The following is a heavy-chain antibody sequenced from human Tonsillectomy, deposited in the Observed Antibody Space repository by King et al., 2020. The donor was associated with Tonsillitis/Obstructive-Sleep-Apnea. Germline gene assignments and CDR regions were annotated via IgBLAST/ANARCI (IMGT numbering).Heavy chain of an antibody. Sequence: VQLVESGGGLVQPGGSLRLSCAASGFTFSSYAMSWVRQAPGKGLEWVSAISGSGGSKYYADSVKGRFTISRDNSKNTLYLQMNSLRAEDTAVYYCANRKGYCSSTSGYLVGPGFDYWGQGTLVTVSS. V-gene: IGHV3-23*04. CDR2: ISGSGGSK. CDR1: GFTFSSYA. CDR3: ANRKGYCSSTSGYLVGPGFDY. D-gene: IGHD2-2*01. J-gene: IGHJ4*02.